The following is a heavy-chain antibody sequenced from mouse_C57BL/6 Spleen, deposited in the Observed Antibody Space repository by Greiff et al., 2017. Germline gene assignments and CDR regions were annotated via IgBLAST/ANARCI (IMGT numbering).Heavy chain of an antibody. CDR2: IWSGGST. Sequence: VKLVESGPGLVQPSQSLSITCTVSGFSLTSYGVHWVRQSPGKGLEWLGVIWSGGSTDYNAAFISRLSISKDNSKSQVFFKMNSLQADDTAIYYGARVYDYDVGAMDYWGQGTSVTVSS. V-gene: IGHV2-2*01. D-gene: IGHD2-4*01. CDR3: ARVYDYDVGAMDY. CDR1: GFSLTSYG. J-gene: IGHJ4*01.